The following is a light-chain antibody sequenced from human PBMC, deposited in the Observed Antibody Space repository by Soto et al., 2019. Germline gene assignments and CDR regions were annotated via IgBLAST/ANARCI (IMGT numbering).Light chain of an antibody. CDR1: QSISSD. Sequence: ETVLTQSPATLSVTPGERATLSCRASQSISSDLAWYQQKPGQAPRLLIYGASTTATGIPGRFSGSGSGREFTLTISSLQSEDFAVYYCQQYNNWPQTLGQGTKVDI. CDR2: GAS. J-gene: IGKJ2*01. CDR3: QQYNNWPQT. V-gene: IGKV3-15*01.